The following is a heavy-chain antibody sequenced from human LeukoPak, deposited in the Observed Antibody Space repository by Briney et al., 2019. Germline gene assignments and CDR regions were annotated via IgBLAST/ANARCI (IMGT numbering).Heavy chain of an antibody. CDR2: IIPIFGTA. V-gene: IGHV1-69*06. CDR1: GGTFSSYA. J-gene: IGHJ3*02. CDR3: ARDEGGGAFDI. D-gene: IGHD3-16*01. Sequence: SVKVSCKASGGTFSSYAISWVRQAPGQGLEWMGGIIPIFGTASYAQKFQGRVTITADKSTSTAYMELSSLRSEDTAVYYCARDEGGGAFDIWGQGTMVTVSS.